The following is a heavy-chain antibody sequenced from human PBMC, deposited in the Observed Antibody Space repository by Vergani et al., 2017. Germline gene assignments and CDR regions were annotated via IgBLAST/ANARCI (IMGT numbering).Heavy chain of an antibody. V-gene: IGHV4-34*01. CDR3: AGSSAAADY. D-gene: IGHD6-13*01. CDR1: GESFSGYY. CDR2: INHSGST. J-gene: IGHJ4*02. Sequence: QVQLQQWGAGLLKPSETLSLTCAVYGESFSGYYWSWIRQPPGKGLEWIGEINHSGSTNYNPSLKSRVTISVDTSKNQFSLKLSSVTAADTAVYYCAGSSAAADYWGQGTLVTVSS.